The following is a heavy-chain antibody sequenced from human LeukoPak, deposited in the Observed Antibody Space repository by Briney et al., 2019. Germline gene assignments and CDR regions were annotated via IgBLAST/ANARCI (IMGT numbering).Heavy chain of an antibody. V-gene: IGHV1-69*04. J-gene: IGHJ3*02. CDR1: GGTFSSYA. Sequence: SVKVSCKASGGTFSSYAISWVRQAPGQGLEWMGRIIPNLGIANYAQKFQGRVTITADKSTSTAYMELSSLRSEDTAVYYCARSPSSPKGDAFDIWGQGTMVTVSS. CDR3: ARSPSSPKGDAFDI. CDR2: IIPNLGIA.